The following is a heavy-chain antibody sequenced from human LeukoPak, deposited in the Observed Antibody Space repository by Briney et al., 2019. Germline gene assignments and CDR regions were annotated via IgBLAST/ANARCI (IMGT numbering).Heavy chain of an antibody. Sequence: GGSLRLSCAASGFTFSSYAMSWVRQAPGKGLEWVSAISGSGGSTYYADSVKGRFTISRDNSKNTLYLQMNSLRAEDTAVYYCAKDTSYYDSSGYTYYFDYWGQGTLVTASS. J-gene: IGHJ4*02. D-gene: IGHD3-22*01. CDR2: ISGSGGST. CDR3: AKDTSYYDSSGYTYYFDY. V-gene: IGHV3-23*01. CDR1: GFTFSSYA.